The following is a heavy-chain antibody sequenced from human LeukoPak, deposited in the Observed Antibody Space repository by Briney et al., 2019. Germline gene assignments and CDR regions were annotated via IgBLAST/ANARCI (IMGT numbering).Heavy chain of an antibody. CDR2: ISGSGGST. V-gene: IGHV3-23*01. Sequence: GSLRLSCAASGFTFSSYAMSWVRQAPGKVLEWVSAISGSGGSTYYAASVKGRVTIYRDNYKHTLYLQMNSLRAEDTAVYYCAKDLLVQYGTPGGVFDDYWGQGTLVTVSS. CDR1: GFTFSSYA. CDR3: AKDLLVQYGTPGGVFDDY. J-gene: IGHJ4*02. D-gene: IGHD3-3*01.